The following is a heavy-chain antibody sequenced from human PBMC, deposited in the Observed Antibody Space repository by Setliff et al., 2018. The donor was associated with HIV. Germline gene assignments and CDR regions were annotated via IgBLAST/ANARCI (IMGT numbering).Heavy chain of an antibody. CDR2: IDGDGSGT. CDR3: VRAAESH. D-gene: IGHD3-10*01. V-gene: IGHV3-74*01. CDR1: GFTFKNYW. J-gene: IGHJ4*02. Sequence: PGGSLRLSCAASGFTFKNYWMHWVRQAPGKGLVWVSRIDGDGSGTSYADSVKGRFTISRDDAKNTLYLQMNSLRVEDTAVYYCVRAAESHWGQGTVVTVSS.